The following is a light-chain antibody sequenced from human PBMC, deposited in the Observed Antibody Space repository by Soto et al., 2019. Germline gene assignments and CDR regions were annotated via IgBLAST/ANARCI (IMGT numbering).Light chain of an antibody. Sequence: EIVLTQSPDTLSLSPGESATLSCRASQSVSSSYLAWYQQEPGRAPRLLIYGASNRATGIPDRFSGSGSGTDFTLTISRLEPEDFAVFYCQQYDDSITFGQGTRLEIE. CDR3: QQYDDSIT. CDR1: QSVSSSY. V-gene: IGKV3-20*01. J-gene: IGKJ5*01. CDR2: GAS.